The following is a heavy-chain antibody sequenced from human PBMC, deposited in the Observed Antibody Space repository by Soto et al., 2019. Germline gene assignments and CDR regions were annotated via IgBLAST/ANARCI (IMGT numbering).Heavy chain of an antibody. CDR3: TTGGRCRINEY. D-gene: IGHD1-26*01. J-gene: IGHJ4*02. CDR1: GFIFSNAW. Sequence: EVQLVESGGGLVKPGESLTLSCAASGFIFSNAWMNWVRQAPGKGLEWVGRIKSEPDGGTTDYAAPVKGRFTISRDDSKNKVSRQRNRLRTEDTARYYRTTGGRCRINEYWSQGTPVTVSS. V-gene: IGHV3-15*07. CDR2: IKSEPDGGTT.